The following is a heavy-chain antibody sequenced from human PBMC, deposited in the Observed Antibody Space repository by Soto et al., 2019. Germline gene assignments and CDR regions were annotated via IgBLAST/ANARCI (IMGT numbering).Heavy chain of an antibody. CDR2: INHSGST. D-gene: IGHD2-2*01. J-gene: IGHJ4*02. V-gene: IGHV4-34*01. Sequence: QVQLQQWGAGLLKPSETLSLTCAVYGGSFSGYYWSWIRQPPGKGLEWIGEINHSGSTNYNPSLKCRVTISVDSSKNQFSLKLSSVTAADTAVYYCARVQPLYCSSTSCYFDYWGQGTLVTVSS. CDR3: ARVQPLYCSSTSCYFDY. CDR1: GGSFSGYY.